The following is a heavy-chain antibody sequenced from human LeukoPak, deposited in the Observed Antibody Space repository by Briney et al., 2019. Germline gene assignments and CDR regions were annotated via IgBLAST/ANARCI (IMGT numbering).Heavy chain of an antibody. CDR1: GGSISSSSYY. D-gene: IGHD1-26*01. Sequence: SETLSLTCTVSGGSISSSSYYWGWIRQPPGKGLEWIGSIYYSGSTYYNPSLKSRVTISVDTSKNQFSLKLSSVTAADTAVYYCARLDPPTRWSYPKFDYWGQGTLVTVSS. CDR2: IYYSGST. J-gene: IGHJ4*02. CDR3: ARLDPPTRWSYPKFDY. V-gene: IGHV4-39*01.